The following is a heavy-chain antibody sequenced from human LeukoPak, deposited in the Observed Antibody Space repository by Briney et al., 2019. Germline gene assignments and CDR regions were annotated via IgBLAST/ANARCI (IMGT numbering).Heavy chain of an antibody. CDR3: ARGQVRVVVVPAARDSYYYMDV. Sequence: ASVKVSCKASGYTFTGYYMHWVRQAPGQGLEWMGWINPNSGGTNYAQKFQGRVTMTRDTSISTAYMELSRPRSDDTAVYYCARGQVRVVVVPAARDSYYYMDVWGKGTTVTVSS. V-gene: IGHV1-2*02. J-gene: IGHJ6*03. D-gene: IGHD2-2*01. CDR2: INPNSGGT. CDR1: GYTFTGYY.